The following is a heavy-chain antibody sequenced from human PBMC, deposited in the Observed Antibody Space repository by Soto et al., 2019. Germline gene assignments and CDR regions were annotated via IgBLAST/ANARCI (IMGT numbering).Heavy chain of an antibody. D-gene: IGHD2-2*01. J-gene: IGHJ6*02. CDR1: GYTFTSYG. Sequence: GASVKVSCKASGYTFTSYGISWVRQAPGQGLEWMGWISAYNGTTNYAQKLQGRVTMTADASTSTAYMELSSLRSEDTAVYYCARDVPSCYARCYYYGMDVWGQGTTVTVSS. CDR2: ISAYNGTT. V-gene: IGHV1-18*01. CDR3: ARDVPSCYARCYYYGMDV.